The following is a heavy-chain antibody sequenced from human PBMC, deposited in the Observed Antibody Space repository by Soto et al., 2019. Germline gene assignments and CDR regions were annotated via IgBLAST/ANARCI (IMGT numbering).Heavy chain of an antibody. V-gene: IGHV5-51*01. D-gene: IGHD6-6*01. CDR2: IDPRDSDT. CDR3: ARRSGSSSHVSFDY. J-gene: IGHJ4*02. CDR1: GYSFTNYW. Sequence: GESLKISCKGSGYSFTNYWIGWVRQMPGKGLEWMGIIDPRDSDTRYSPSFQGQVTISADKSISAAYLQWSSLKASDTAMYYCARRSGSSSHVSFDYWGQGTLVTVS.